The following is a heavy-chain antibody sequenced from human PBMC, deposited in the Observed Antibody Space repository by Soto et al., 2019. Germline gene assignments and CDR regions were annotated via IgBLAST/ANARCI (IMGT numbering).Heavy chain of an antibody. Sequence: QVQLVQSGAEVKKPGSSVKVSCKASGGTFSSYAISWVRQAPGQGLEWMGGIIPIFGTANYAQKFQGRVTITADESTSTAYMELSSLGSEDTAVYYCAREGGIIAARPRYYYYYGMDVWGQGTTVTVSS. D-gene: IGHD6-6*01. J-gene: IGHJ6*02. V-gene: IGHV1-69*01. CDR3: AREGGIIAARPRYYYYYGMDV. CDR1: GGTFSSYA. CDR2: IIPIFGTA.